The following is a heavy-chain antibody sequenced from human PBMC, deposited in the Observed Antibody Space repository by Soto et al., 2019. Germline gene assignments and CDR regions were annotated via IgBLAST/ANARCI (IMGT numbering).Heavy chain of an antibody. CDR3: ARGGWHDAFDI. V-gene: IGHV4-59*08. J-gene: IGHJ3*02. Sequence: SETLSLTCTVSGGSISSYYWSWIRQPPGKGLEWIGYIYYSGSTNYNPSLKSRVTISVDTSKNQFSLKLSSVTAADTAVYYCARGGWHDAFDIWGQGTMVTVSS. CDR1: GGSISSYY. CDR2: IYYSGST. D-gene: IGHD6-19*01.